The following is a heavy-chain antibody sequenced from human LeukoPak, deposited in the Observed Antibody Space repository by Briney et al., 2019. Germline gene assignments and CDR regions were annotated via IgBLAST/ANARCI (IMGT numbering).Heavy chain of an antibody. V-gene: IGHV3-23*01. Sequence: PGGSLRLSCGASGFTFSSYGMSWVRQAPGKGLEWVSAISGSGGRTYYAGSVKGRFTISRDNSKNMLYLQMTILRAEATAVYYCAKAGRGGAITMVRGVKGDYYYMDVWGKGTTVTISS. CDR2: ISGSGGRT. CDR3: AKAGRGGAITMVRGVKGDYYYMDV. D-gene: IGHD3-10*01. J-gene: IGHJ6*03. CDR1: GFTFSSYG.